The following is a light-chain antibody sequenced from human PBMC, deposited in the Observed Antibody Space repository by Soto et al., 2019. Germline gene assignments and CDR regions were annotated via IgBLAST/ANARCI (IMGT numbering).Light chain of an antibody. V-gene: IGKV1-16*02. J-gene: IGKJ4*01. CDR2: DAS. CDR3: QQYYTYPT. Sequence: DIQMTQSPSSLSASVGDRVTLTCRASQDIRTYLAWFRQKPGTAPESLIYDASTLQGGVPSNFSGAGYGTDFTLTISSVQPEDFATYYCQQYYTYPTFGGGTKVEIK. CDR1: QDIRTY.